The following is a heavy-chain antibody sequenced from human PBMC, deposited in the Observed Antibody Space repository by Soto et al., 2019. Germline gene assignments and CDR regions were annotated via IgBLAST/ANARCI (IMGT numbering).Heavy chain of an antibody. V-gene: IGHV1-69*12. J-gene: IGHJ3*02. D-gene: IGHD5-12*01. CDR1: GGTFSSYA. CDR2: IIPIFGTA. Sequence: QVQLVQSGAEVKKPGSSVKVSCKASGGTFSSYAISWVRQAPGQGLEWMGGIIPIFGTANYAQKFQDRVTITADESTSTAYMELSSLRSEDTTVYYCARGRDGYKDDAFDIWGQGTMVTVSS. CDR3: ARGRDGYKDDAFDI.